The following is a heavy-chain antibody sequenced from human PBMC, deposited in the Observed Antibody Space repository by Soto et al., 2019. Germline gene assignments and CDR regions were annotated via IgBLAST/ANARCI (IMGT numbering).Heavy chain of an antibody. V-gene: IGHV3-30*18. D-gene: IGHD3-3*01. Sequence: HPGGSLRLSCAASGFTFSSYGMHWVRQAPGKGLEWVAVISYDGSNKYYADSVKGRFTISRDNSKNTLYLQMNSLRAEDTAVYYCAKDQRSYDFWSGSIFDYWGQGTLVTVSS. CDR2: ISYDGSNK. CDR3: AKDQRSYDFWSGSIFDY. J-gene: IGHJ4*02. CDR1: GFTFSSYG.